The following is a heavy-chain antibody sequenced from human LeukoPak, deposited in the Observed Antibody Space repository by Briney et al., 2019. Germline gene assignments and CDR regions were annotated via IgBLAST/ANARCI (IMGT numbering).Heavy chain of an antibody. V-gene: IGHV4-39*07. CDR3: ARDHYDSSGYPFDY. CDR1: GGSISSSSYY. J-gene: IGHJ4*02. D-gene: IGHD3-22*01. CDR2: IYYSGST. Sequence: KPSETLSLTCTVSGGSISSSSYYWGWIRQPPGKGLEWIGSIYYSGSTYYNPSLKSRVTISVDTSKNQFSLKLSSVTAADTAVYYCARDHYDSSGYPFDYWGQGTLVTVSS.